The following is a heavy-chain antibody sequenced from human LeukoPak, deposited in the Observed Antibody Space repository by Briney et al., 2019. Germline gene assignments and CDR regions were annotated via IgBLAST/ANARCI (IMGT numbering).Heavy chain of an antibody. CDR3: ARYYSDAFDV. Sequence: PGGSLRLSCAASGFSFSDYYMTWIRQAPGKGLEWLPYISSITGRIIYYADSVKGRFTISRDNTKNSLFLQLVSLRVEDTAVYYCARYYSDAFDVWGQGTVVTVSS. D-gene: IGHD3-10*01. J-gene: IGHJ3*01. CDR2: ISSITGRII. V-gene: IGHV3-11*04. CDR1: GFSFSDYY.